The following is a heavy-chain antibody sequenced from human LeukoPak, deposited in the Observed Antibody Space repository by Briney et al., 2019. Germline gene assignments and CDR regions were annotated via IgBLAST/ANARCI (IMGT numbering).Heavy chain of an antibody. D-gene: IGHD6-19*01. CDR3: ARAGVNWFDP. Sequence: PSETLSLTCTVSGGSISSYYRSWIRQPPGKGLEWIGYIYYSGSTNYNPSLKSRVTISVDTSKNQFSLKLSSVTAADTAVYYCARAGVNWFDPWGQGTLVTVSS. CDR2: IYYSGST. J-gene: IGHJ5*02. V-gene: IGHV4-59*01. CDR1: GGSISSYY.